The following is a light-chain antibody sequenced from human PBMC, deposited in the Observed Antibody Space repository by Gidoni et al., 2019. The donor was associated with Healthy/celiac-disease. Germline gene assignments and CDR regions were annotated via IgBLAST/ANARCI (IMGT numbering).Light chain of an antibody. CDR1: QDISNY. CDR2: DAS. Sequence: DIQMTQSPSSLSASVGDRVTITCQARQDISNYLNWYQQKPGKAPKLLIYDASNLETGVPSGFSGSGSGTDFTFTISSLQPEDIATYYCQQYDNLPWTFGQGTKVEIK. V-gene: IGKV1-33*01. J-gene: IGKJ1*01. CDR3: QQYDNLPWT.